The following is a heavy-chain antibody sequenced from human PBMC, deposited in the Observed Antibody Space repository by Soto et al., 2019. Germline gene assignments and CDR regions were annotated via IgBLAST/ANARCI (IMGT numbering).Heavy chain of an antibody. Sequence: ASVKVSCKASGYTFTGYYMHWVRQAPGQGLEWMGWINPNSGGTNYAQKVQGWVTMTRDTSISTAYMELSRLRSDDTAVYYCARESYGYYFDYWGQGTLVTVSS. CDR1: GYTFTGYY. CDR2: INPNSGGT. V-gene: IGHV1-2*04. CDR3: ARESYGYYFDY. D-gene: IGHD5-18*01. J-gene: IGHJ4*02.